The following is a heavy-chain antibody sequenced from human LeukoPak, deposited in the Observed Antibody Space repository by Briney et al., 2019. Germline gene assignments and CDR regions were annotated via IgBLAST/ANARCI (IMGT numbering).Heavy chain of an antibody. V-gene: IGHV4-39*07. D-gene: IGHD2-21*01. J-gene: IGHJ4*02. CDR2: IQYSGST. CDR3: ARGDWAGDFDY. CDR1: GGSISSSSYY. Sequence: PSETLSLTCSVSGGSISSSSYYWGWIRQSPGKGLEWIGSIQYSGSTYYNPSLKGRVTISVDTSKKQFSLKLSSVTAADTAVYYCARGDWAGDFDYWGQGTLVTVSS.